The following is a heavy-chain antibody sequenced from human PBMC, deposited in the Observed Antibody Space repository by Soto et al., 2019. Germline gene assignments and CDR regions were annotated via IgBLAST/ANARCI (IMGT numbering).Heavy chain of an antibody. CDR3: ARYGTRGDW. CDR2: INPSNEIT. D-gene: IGHD3-10*01. CDR1: GYTFSAYY. V-gene: IGHV1-2*02. Sequence: ASVKVSCKTSGYTFSAYYVHWARRAPGRGFQWLGWINPSNEITTFSEFFQGRITMTRDTSTNTVHMELNMLTSGDTAVYYCARYGTRGDWWGLGTQVTVSS. J-gene: IGHJ5*01.